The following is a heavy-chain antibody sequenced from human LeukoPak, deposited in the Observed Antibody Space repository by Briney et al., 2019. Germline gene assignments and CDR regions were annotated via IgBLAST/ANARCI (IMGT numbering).Heavy chain of an antibody. CDR1: GYSFTNYW. CDR3: TRHWSSAWFGY. V-gene: IGHV5-51*01. D-gene: IGHD6-25*01. J-gene: IGHJ4*02. Sequence: GESLKISCRTSGYSFTNYWIGWVRQMPGKGLEWLGNINPANSEITNSPSFQGQVTISADKSISTAYLHWNSLKASDTAMYYCTRHWSSAWFGYWGQGTLVTVSS. CDR2: INPANSEI.